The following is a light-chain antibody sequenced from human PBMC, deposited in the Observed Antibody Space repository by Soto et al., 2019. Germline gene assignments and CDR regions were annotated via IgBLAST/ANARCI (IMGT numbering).Light chain of an antibody. J-gene: IGKJ4*01. CDR1: LPISSW. CDR2: DAS. CDR3: QQYDNLPLT. Sequence: DIQMTQSPSSLSASVGDRVTITCRASLPISSWLAWYQQKPGKAPKLLIHDASNLQPGVPSRFSGSGSGTDFTFTISSLQPEDIGTYHCQQYDNLPLTFGGGTKVDIK. V-gene: IGKV1-33*01.